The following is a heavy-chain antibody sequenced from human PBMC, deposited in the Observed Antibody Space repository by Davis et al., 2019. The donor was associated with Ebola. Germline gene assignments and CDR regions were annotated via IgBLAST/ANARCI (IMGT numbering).Heavy chain of an antibody. CDR1: GFTFSNYA. CDR2: ITGSGGSR. V-gene: IGHV3-23*01. Sequence: PGGSLRLSCAASGFTFSNYAMSWVRQAPGKGLEWVSSITGSGGSRYHADSVKGRFTISRDNSENTLHLQMNSLRADDTAVYYCAKSTMKVGDWDFDYWGQGTLVTVSS. J-gene: IGHJ4*02. CDR3: AKSTMKVGDWDFDY. D-gene: IGHD3-22*01.